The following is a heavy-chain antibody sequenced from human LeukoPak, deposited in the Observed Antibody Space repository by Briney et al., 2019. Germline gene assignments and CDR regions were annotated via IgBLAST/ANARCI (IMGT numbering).Heavy chain of an antibody. CDR1: GGSISSATYY. V-gene: IGHV4-31*03. CDR2: VSSSGNT. CDR3: ARDQGLVGQQHDYQYYGLDV. Sequence: PSETLSLTCSVSGGSISSATYYWNWIRQHPGKGPEWIGYVSSSGNTFYNPSLKSRVTISMDTSKNQFSLRLTSVTAADTAVYYCARDQGLVGQQHDYQYYGLDVWGQGTTVTVSS. J-gene: IGHJ6*02. D-gene: IGHD2-21*01.